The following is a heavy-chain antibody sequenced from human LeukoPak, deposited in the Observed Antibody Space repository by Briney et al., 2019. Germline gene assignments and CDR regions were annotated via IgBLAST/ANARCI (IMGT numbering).Heavy chain of an antibody. CDR2: IKQDGSEK. CDR1: GFTFSSYW. J-gene: IGHJ3*02. V-gene: IGHV3-7*03. CDR3: ARVTAMGRHAFDI. Sequence: GGSLRLSCAASGFTFSSYWMSWVRQAPGKGLEWVANIKQDGSEKYYVDSVKGRFTISRDNAKNSLYLQMNSLRAEDTAVYYCARVTAMGRHAFDIWGQGTMVTVSS. D-gene: IGHD2-21*02.